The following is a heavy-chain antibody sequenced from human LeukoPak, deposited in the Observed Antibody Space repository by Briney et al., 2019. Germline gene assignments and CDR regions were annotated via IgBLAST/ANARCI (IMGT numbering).Heavy chain of an antibody. D-gene: IGHD3-3*01. J-gene: IGHJ6*03. CDR2: IYHSGST. Sequence: TSETLSLTCAVSGGSISSSNWWSWVRQPPGKGLEWSGEIYHSGSTNYNPSLKSRVTISVDKSKNQFSLKLSSVTAADTAVYYCARGTGDYDFWSGGLNMDVWDKGTTVTVSS. CDR3: ARGTGDYDFWSGGLNMDV. CDR1: GGSISSSNW. V-gene: IGHV4-4*02.